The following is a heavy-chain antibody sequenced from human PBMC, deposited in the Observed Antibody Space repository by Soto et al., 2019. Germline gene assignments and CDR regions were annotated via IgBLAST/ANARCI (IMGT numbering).Heavy chain of an antibody. J-gene: IGHJ6*02. CDR1: GFTFSSYS. CDR3: ARSSGGSGKLWNYYGMDV. Sequence: EVQLVESGGGLVKPGGSLRLSCAASGFTFSSYSMNWVRQAPGKGLEWVSSISSGSSYIYYADSVKGRFTISRDNAKNSLXLQRNSLRAEDTAVYYCARSSGGSGKLWNYYGMDVWGQGATVTVSS. D-gene: IGHD3-10*01. CDR2: ISSGSSYI. V-gene: IGHV3-21*06.